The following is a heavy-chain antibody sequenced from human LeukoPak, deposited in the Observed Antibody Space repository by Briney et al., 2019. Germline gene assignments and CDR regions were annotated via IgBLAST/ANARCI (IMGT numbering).Heavy chain of an antibody. CDR3: ARVRIMITFGGVIVMEYFDY. V-gene: IGHV1-18*01. J-gene: IGHJ4*02. CDR2: ISAYNGNT. Sequence: GASVKVSCKASGYTFTSYGISWVRQAPGQGLEWMGWISAYNGNTNYAQKLQGRVTMTTDTSTSTAYMELRSLRSDDTAVYYCARVRIMITFGGVIVMEYFDYWGQGTLVTVSS. D-gene: IGHD3-16*02. CDR1: GYTFTSYG.